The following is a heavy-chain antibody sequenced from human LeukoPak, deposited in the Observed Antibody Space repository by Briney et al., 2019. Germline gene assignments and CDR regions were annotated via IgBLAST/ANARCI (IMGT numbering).Heavy chain of an antibody. CDR2: IYHSGST. Sequence: SETLSLTCTVPGGSISSYYWSWIRQPPGKGLEWIGYIYHSGSTYYNPSLKSRVTISVDRSKNQFSLKLSSVTAADTAVYYCAREAGTELYWGQGTLVTVSS. CDR3: AREAGTELY. V-gene: IGHV4-59*12. CDR1: GGSISSYY. J-gene: IGHJ4*02. D-gene: IGHD6-19*01.